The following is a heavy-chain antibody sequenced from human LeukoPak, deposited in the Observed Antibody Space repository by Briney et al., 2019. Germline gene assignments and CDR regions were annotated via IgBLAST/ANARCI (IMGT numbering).Heavy chain of an antibody. CDR3: AKDTTSGEYDFWSGYLFDY. CDR1: GFTFSSYA. CDR2: ISGSGGST. V-gene: IGHV3-23*01. D-gene: IGHD3-3*01. Sequence: GGSLRLSCAASGFTFSSYAMSWVRQAPGKGLEWVSAISGSGGSTYYADSVKGRFTISRDSSKNTLYLQMNSLRAEDTAVYYCAKDTTSGEYDFWSGYLFDYWGQGTLVTVSS. J-gene: IGHJ4*02.